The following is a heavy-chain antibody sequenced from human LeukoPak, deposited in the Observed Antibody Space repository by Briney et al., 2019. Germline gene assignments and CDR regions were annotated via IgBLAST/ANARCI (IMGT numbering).Heavy chain of an antibody. Sequence: SETLSLTCAVYGGSFSGYYWSWIRQPPGKGLEWIGEINHSGSTNYNPSLKSRVTISVDTSKNQFSLKLSSVTAADTAVYYCARVVCTNGVCYSYYYYYYYMDVWGKGTTVTVSS. CDR3: ARVVCTNGVCYSYYYYYYYMDV. J-gene: IGHJ6*03. V-gene: IGHV4-34*01. CDR1: GGSFSGYY. CDR2: INHSGST. D-gene: IGHD2-8*01.